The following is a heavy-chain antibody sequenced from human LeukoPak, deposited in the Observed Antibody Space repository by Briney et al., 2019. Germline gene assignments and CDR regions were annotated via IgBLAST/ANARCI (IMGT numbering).Heavy chain of an antibody. CDR2: IYHSGST. D-gene: IGHD2-2*01. V-gene: IGHV4-30-2*01. CDR3: ARGGGALIVVVPAAISFDY. CDR1: GGSISSGGYN. Sequence: SETLSLTCTVSGGSISSGGYNWSWIRQPPGKGLEWIGYIYHSGSTYYNPSLKSRVTISVDRSKNQFSLKLSSVTAADTAVYYCARGGGALIVVVPAAISFDYWGQGTLVTVSS. J-gene: IGHJ4*02.